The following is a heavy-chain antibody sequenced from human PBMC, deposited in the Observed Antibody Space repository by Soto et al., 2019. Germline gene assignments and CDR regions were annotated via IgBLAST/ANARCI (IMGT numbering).Heavy chain of an antibody. CDR3: ARGGGSESFDF. CDR2: ISNLETT. CDR1: GVTMKYGCHS. J-gene: IGHJ4*02. D-gene: IGHD2-15*01. V-gene: IGHV4-30-2*06. Sequence: SLTCSVSGVTMKYGCHSRSWSRQSPRKGLPSLGYISNLETTYYNRSFRSRLSFPIDRTRNKLSLSLSSMTAEDKAVYYCARGGGSESFDFWGQGIPVTV.